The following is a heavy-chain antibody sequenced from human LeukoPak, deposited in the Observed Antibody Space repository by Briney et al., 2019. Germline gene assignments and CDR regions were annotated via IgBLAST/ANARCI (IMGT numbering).Heavy chain of an antibody. V-gene: IGHV3-23*01. CDR3: AKRAGFSSGWYEGDAFDI. J-gene: IGHJ3*02. Sequence: GGSLRLSCAASGFTFSSYAMSWVRQAPGKGLEWVSAISGSGGSTYYADSVKGRFTISRDNSKTTLYLQMNSLRAEDTAVYYCAKRAGFSSGWYEGDAFDIWGQGTMVTVSS. D-gene: IGHD6-19*01. CDR2: ISGSGGST. CDR1: GFTFSSYA.